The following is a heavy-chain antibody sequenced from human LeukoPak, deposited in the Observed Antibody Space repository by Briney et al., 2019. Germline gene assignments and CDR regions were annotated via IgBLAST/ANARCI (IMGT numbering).Heavy chain of an antibody. CDR2: ISPGNGNT. CDR1: GYTFTSYA. Sequence: ASVKVSCKASGYTFTSYAMHWVRQAPGQSLEWMGWISPGNGNTKCSQNFQGRFTITGDTSASTAYMELSSLTSEDTAAYYCTRGSVGSPYYFDYWGQGTLVTVSS. J-gene: IGHJ4*02. CDR3: TRGSVGSPYYFDY. V-gene: IGHV1-3*01. D-gene: IGHD1-26*01.